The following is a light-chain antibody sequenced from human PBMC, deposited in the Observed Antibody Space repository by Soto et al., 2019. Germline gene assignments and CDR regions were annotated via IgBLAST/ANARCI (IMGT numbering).Light chain of an antibody. CDR1: QSISRS. J-gene: IGKJ3*01. V-gene: IGKV1-5*01. CDR3: QQYQSYFLT. Sequence: QSPSTLSASVGDRVTITCRASQSISRSLAWYQQKSGKAPKLLIYDASSLESGVPSRFSGSGFGTEFTLTISGLQPDDFATYYCQQYQSYFLTFGPGTKVDIK. CDR2: DAS.